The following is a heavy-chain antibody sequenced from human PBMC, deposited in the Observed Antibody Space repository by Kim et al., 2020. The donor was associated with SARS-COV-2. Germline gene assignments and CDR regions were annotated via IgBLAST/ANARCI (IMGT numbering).Heavy chain of an antibody. CDR3: YGSGSYYTRYFDY. CDR2: INHSGST. CDR1: GGSFSGYY. V-gene: IGHV4-34*01. Sequence: SETLSLTCAVYGGSFSGYYWSWIRQPPGKGLEWIGEINHSGSTNYNPSLKSRVTISVDTSKNQFSLKLSSVTAADTAVYYCYGSGSYYTRYFDYWGQGTLVTVSS. D-gene: IGHD3-10*01. J-gene: IGHJ4*02.